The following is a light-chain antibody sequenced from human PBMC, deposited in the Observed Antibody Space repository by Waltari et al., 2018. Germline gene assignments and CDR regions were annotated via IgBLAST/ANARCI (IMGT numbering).Light chain of an antibody. J-gene: IGKJ1*01. CDR3: QKYGTLPAT. V-gene: IGKV3-20*01. Sequence: EIVLTQSPDTLSLSPGDRATLSCRAGQSVSRTLDWYQQKPGQAPRLLIYDASSSATGVPDRVSGSGSGTDFSLTISRLEPEDFAVYYCQKYGTLPATFGQGTKVEIK. CDR1: QSVSRT. CDR2: DAS.